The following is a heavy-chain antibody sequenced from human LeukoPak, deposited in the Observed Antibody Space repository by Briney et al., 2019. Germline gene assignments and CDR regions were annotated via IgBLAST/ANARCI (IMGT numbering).Heavy chain of an antibody. CDR3: ARDRGDGYNYRSPFDY. V-gene: IGHV3-48*04. CDR1: GFTFSSYA. CDR2: ISTSSSTR. D-gene: IGHD5-24*01. J-gene: IGHJ4*02. Sequence: GGSLRLSCAASGFTFSSYAMSWVRQAPGKGLEWISYISTSSSTRYYADSVKGRFTISRDNAKNSLYLEMNSLGAEDTAVYYCARDRGDGYNYRSPFDYWGQGTLVTVSS.